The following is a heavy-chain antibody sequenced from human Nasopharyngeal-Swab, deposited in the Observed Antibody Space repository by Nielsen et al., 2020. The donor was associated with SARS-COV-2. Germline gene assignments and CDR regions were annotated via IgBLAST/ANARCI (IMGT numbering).Heavy chain of an antibody. D-gene: IGHD5-18*01. CDR1: GFTFSSYG. V-gene: IGHV3-30*18. J-gene: IGHJ6*03. CDR3: AKDYSHGYSDYYYYYMDV. Sequence: GGSLRLSCTASGFTFSSYGMHWVRQAPGKGLEGVAVISYDGSNKYYADSVKGRFTISRDNSKNTLYLQMNSLRAEDTAVYYCAKDYSHGYSDYYYYYMDVWGKGTTVTVSS. CDR2: ISYDGSNK.